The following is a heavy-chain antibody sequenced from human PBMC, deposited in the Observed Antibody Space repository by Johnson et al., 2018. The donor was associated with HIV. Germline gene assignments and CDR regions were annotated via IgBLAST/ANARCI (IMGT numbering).Heavy chain of an antibody. CDR2: INWNGDTT. J-gene: IGHJ3*02. Sequence: VESGGSVIRPGGSLRLSCVGTGFTFENYGMSWVRQAPGKGLQWVSGINWNGDTTTYADSVKGRFTVSRDNAKRSLYLQMNSLRAEDTAVYYCARFPPGERDDAFDIWGQGTMVTVSS. D-gene: IGHD1-1*01. CDR1: GFTFENYG. V-gene: IGHV3-20*04. CDR3: ARFPPGERDDAFDI.